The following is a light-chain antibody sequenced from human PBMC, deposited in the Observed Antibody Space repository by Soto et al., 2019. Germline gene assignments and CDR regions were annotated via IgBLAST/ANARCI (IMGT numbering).Light chain of an antibody. J-gene: IGKJ1*01. CDR2: VAS. CDR1: QGISNY. CDR3: QKYNSAPWT. Sequence: DIQMTQSPSSLSASVGDRVTITCRASQGISNYLAWYQQQPGKVPKLLIYVASTLQSGVPSRFSGSGSGTDSTLTIRSLQPEDVATYYCQKYNSAPWTFGQGTKVEIK. V-gene: IGKV1-27*01.